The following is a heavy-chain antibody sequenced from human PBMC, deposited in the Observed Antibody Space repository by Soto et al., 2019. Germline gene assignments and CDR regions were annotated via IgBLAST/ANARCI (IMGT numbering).Heavy chain of an antibody. Sequence: ASVKVSCKASGYTFTSYGISWVRQAPGQGLEWMGWISAYNGNTNYAQKLQGRVTMTTDTSTSTAYMELRSLRSDDTAVYYCARGETAMVTGDYYYYGMDVWGQGTTVTVSS. J-gene: IGHJ6*02. V-gene: IGHV1-18*04. CDR2: ISAYNGNT. CDR3: ARGETAMVTGDYYYYGMDV. D-gene: IGHD5-18*01. CDR1: GYTFTSYG.